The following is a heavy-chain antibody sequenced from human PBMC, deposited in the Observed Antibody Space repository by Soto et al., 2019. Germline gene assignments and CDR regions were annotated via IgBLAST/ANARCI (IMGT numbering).Heavy chain of an antibody. D-gene: IGHD3-22*01. CDR1: GFTFSSYA. CDR2: ISGSGGST. Sequence: GGSLRLSCAASGFTFSSYAMSWVRQAPGKGLEWVSAISGSGGSTYYADSVKGRFTISRDNSKNTLYLQMNSLRAEDTAVYYCAKPHYDSSGYYFYYGMDVWGQRTKVTVSS. CDR3: AKPHYDSSGYYFYYGMDV. V-gene: IGHV3-23*01. J-gene: IGHJ6*02.